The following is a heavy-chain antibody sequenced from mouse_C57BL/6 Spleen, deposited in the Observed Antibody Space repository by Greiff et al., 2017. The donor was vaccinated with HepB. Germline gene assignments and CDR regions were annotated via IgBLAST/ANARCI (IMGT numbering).Heavy chain of an antibody. CDR2: INYDGSST. Sequence: EVKLVESEGGLVQPGSSMKLSCTASGFTFSDYYMAWVRQVPEKGLEWVANINYDGSSTYYLDSLKSRFIISRDNAKKILYLQMSSLKSEDTATYYCARDQGYYGSFDYWGQGTTLTVSS. D-gene: IGHD1-1*01. J-gene: IGHJ2*01. CDR3: ARDQGYYGSFDY. V-gene: IGHV5-16*01. CDR1: GFTFSDYY.